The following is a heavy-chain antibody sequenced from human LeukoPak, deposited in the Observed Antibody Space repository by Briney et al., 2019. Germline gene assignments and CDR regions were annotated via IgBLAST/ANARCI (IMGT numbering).Heavy chain of an antibody. Sequence: PSETLCLTCTVSGGSVNDYYWSWIRQPPGEGLEWIGHVYYSGTAKYNPSLKSRVTIAMDTPNNQFSLSLSSVTAADTAVYYCARTRRHYYKSGSNQTPWPGAMDAWGQGTTVTVSS. CDR2: VYYSGTA. D-gene: IGHD3-10*01. J-gene: IGHJ6*02. CDR3: ARTRRHYYKSGSNQTPWPGAMDA. V-gene: IGHV4-59*02. CDR1: GGSVNDYY.